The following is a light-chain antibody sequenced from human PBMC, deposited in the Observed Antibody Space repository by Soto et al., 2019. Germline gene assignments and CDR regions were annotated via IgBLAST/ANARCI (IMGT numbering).Light chain of an antibody. V-gene: IGLV1-40*01. CDR2: GNS. CDR1: SSNIGAGYD. CDR3: QSYDSSLNGRV. J-gene: IGLJ1*01. Sequence: QSVLTQPPSVSGAPGQRVTISCTGSSSNIGAGYDVHWYQQLPGTAPKLLIYGNSHRPSGVPDRFSGSKSGTSASLAITGFQAEDEADYYCQSYDSSLNGRVFGTGTKVTVL.